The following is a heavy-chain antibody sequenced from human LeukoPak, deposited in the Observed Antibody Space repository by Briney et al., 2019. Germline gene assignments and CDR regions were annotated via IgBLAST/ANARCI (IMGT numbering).Heavy chain of an antibody. D-gene: IGHD4-17*01. V-gene: IGHV4-39*07. CDR2: IFYSGST. Sequence: SETLSLTCTVSSGSISTSNYYWGWVRQPPGKALEWIGNIFYSGSTYYSPSLKSRVTISLDTSRNQFSLKLNSVTAADTAVYYCARGYGDYEYWGQGTLVTVSS. CDR3: ARGYGDYEY. J-gene: IGHJ4*02. CDR1: SGSISTSNYY.